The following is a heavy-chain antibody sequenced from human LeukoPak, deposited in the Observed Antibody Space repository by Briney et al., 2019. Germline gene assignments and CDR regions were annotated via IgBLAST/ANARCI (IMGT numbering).Heavy chain of an antibody. Sequence: NPSETLSLTCAVYGGSFSGYYWSWIRQPPGKGLEWIGEINHSGSTNYNPSLKSRVTISVDTSKNQFSLKLSSVTAADTAVYYCARGCNIRAAPFGCDFDYWGQGTLVTVSS. D-gene: IGHD6-6*01. CDR1: GGSFSGYY. V-gene: IGHV4-34*01. CDR3: ARGCNIRAAPFGCDFDY. CDR2: INHSGST. J-gene: IGHJ4*02.